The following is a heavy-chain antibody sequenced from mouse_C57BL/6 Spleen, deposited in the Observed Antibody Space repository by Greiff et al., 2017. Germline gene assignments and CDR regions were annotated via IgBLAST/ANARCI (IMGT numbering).Heavy chain of an antibody. CDR2: IYPGDGDT. V-gene: IGHV1-82*01. J-gene: IGHJ3*01. D-gene: IGHD2-4*01. CDR1: GYAFSSSW. CDR3: AYYDYDPFAY. Sequence: VQLQQSGPELVKPGASVKISCKASGYAFSSSWMNWVRQRPGKGLEWIGRIYPGDGDTNYNGKVKGKATLTADKSSSTAYMQLSSLTSEDSAVYFCAYYDYDPFAYWGQGTLVTVSA.